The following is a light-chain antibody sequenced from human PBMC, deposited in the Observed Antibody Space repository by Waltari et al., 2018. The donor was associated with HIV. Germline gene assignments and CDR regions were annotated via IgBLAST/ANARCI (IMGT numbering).Light chain of an antibody. Sequence: IVLTQSPGPLSLSPGERDTLSCRASRSVSSSHLAWYQQKPGQAPRLLLYGASTRATGIPDRFSGSGSGTEFTLTVSRLEPEDFAVYYCQQYDSSPPGTFGQGTKVEIK. CDR3: QQYDSSPPGT. CDR1: RSVSSSH. V-gene: IGKV3-20*01. CDR2: GAS. J-gene: IGKJ1*01.